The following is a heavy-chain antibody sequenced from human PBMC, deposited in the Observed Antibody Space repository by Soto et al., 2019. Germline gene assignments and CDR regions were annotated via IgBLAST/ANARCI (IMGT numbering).Heavy chain of an antibody. CDR1: GYTFTSYG. Sequence: QVQLVQSGAEVKKPGASVKVSCKASGYTFTSYGFTWVRQAPGQGLEWMGWISAYNGNTNYAQKLQGRVTMTTDTSTSTAYMELRSLRSDDTAVYSCARGGNWTNGVCYSGPHAFDIWGQGTKVTVSS. J-gene: IGHJ3*02. V-gene: IGHV1-18*04. CDR3: ARGGNWTNGVCYSGPHAFDI. CDR2: ISAYNGNT. D-gene: IGHD2-8*01.